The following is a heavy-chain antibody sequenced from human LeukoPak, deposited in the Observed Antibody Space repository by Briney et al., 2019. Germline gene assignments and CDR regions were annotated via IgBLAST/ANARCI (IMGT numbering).Heavy chain of an antibody. CDR1: GGSFSGYY. D-gene: IGHD6-19*01. J-gene: IGHJ4*02. CDR2: INHSGST. Sequence: SETLSLTCAVYGGSFSGYYWSWIRQPPGKGLEWIGEINHSGSTNYNPPLKSRVTISVDTSKNQFSLKLSSVTAADTAVYYCARGRYSSGWYDYWGQGTLVTVSS. CDR3: ARGRYSSGWYDY. V-gene: IGHV4-34*01.